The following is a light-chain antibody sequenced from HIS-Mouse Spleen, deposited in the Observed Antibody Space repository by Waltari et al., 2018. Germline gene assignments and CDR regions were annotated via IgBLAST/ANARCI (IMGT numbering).Light chain of an antibody. CDR1: QDISNY. CDR3: QQYDNLPPVIT. V-gene: IGKV1-33*01. J-gene: IGKJ5*01. CDR2: DAS. Sequence: DIQMTQSPSSLSASEGDRVTITCQASQDISNYLNWYQQKPGKAPKLLIYDASNLETGVPSRFSGSGSGTDFTFTISSLQPEDIATYYCQQYDNLPPVITFGQGTRLEIK.